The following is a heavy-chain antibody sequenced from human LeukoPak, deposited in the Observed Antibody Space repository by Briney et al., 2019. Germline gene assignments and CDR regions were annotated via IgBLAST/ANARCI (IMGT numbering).Heavy chain of an antibody. J-gene: IGHJ6*02. CDR3: ARDKWELHYYYYGMDV. CDR2: TNGDGSDM. CDR1: GFTLSNSW. Sequence: GGSLRLSCAASGFTLSNSWMHWVRQAPGKGLVWVARTNGDGSDMSYADSVKGRFTISRDSAENTLYLQMNSLRAEDTALYYCARDKWELHYYYYGMDVWGQGTTVTVSS. D-gene: IGHD1-26*01. V-gene: IGHV3-74*01.